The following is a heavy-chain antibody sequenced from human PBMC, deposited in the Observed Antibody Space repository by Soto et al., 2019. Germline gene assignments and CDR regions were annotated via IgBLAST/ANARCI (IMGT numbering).Heavy chain of an antibody. CDR1: GYTFSSNA. CDR2: IGTSGNT. D-gene: IGHD6-19*01. J-gene: IGHJ4*01. Sequence: EVQLLESGGRLVQPGGSLRLSCAASGYTFSSNAMSWVRQAPGKGLEWVSSIGTSGNTYYPDSVQGRFTISRDISKNSLYLQMNSLRVEDTAVYYRARRSSGRTYSFDFCGHGTLVTVSS. V-gene: IGHV3-23*01. CDR3: ARRSSGRTYSFDF.